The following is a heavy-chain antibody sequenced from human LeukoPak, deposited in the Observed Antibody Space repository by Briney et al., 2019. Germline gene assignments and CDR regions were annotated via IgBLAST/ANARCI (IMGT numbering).Heavy chain of an antibody. CDR3: AKNSGGTCYSHLDY. J-gene: IGHJ4*02. D-gene: IGHD2-15*01. CDR1: GFTFSSYG. V-gene: IGHV3-23*01. Sequence: GGSLRLSCAASGFTFSSYGMTWVRQAPGKGLEWVSGISGSGGSTYYEDSVTGRFTISRDNSKNTLYLQMNSLRAEDTAVYYCAKNSGGTCYSHLDYWGQGTLVTVSS. CDR2: ISGSGGST.